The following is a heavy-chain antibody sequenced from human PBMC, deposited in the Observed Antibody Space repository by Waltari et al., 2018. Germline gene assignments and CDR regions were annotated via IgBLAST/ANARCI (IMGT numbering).Heavy chain of an antibody. D-gene: IGHD6-25*01. CDR1: GFTFTTYV. Sequence: EVQLLESGGGLVQPGGSLRLSCAASGFTFTTYVMSWVRQAPGKGLEWVSAITGDGTSTYYADSGKGRFTISRDNSKNTLYVQMNSLRAEDTAVYYCAKGSAAARPYYFDYWGQGTLVTVSS. CDR3: AKGSAAARPYYFDY. V-gene: IGHV3-23*01. CDR2: ITGDGTST. J-gene: IGHJ4*02.